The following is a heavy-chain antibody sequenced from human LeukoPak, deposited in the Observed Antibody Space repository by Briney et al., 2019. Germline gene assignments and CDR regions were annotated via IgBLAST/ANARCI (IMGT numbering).Heavy chain of an antibody. CDR1: GFTFSNYA. D-gene: IGHD2-2*01. CDR2: MSGTGGGT. Sequence: PGGSLRLSCAASGFTFSNYAMTWVRQAPGKGLEWVSVMSGTGGGTHYADSVKGRFTISRDNSKNTVYLQMNSLRAEDTAVYYCAKKRGRTSSYGMDVWGQGTTVTVSS. V-gene: IGHV3-23*01. J-gene: IGHJ6*02. CDR3: AKKRGRTSSYGMDV.